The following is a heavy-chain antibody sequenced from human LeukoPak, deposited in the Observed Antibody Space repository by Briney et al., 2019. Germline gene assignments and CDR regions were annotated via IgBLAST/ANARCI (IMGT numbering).Heavy chain of an antibody. D-gene: IGHD1-26*01. CDR2: IVVGSGNT. Sequence: SVKVSCMASGFTFTSSAVQWVRQARGQRLERIGWIVVGSGNTNYAQKFQERVTITRDMSTSTAYMELSSLRSEDTAVYYCAADSARIVGATHDAFDIWGQGTMVTVSS. V-gene: IGHV1-58*01. CDR1: GFTFTSSA. CDR3: AADSARIVGATHDAFDI. J-gene: IGHJ3*02.